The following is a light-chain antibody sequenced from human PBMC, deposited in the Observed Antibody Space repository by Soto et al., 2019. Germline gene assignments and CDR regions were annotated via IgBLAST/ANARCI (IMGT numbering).Light chain of an antibody. CDR3: QQYDSWPPSYT. J-gene: IGKJ2*01. CDR1: QSVGSY. CDR2: GAS. Sequence: EIVMTQSPATLSVSLGDRATLSCRASQSVGSYLAWYQQKPGQAPRLLIYGASTRATGIPARFSGSGSETDFTLTISSLQSEDFAVYYCQQYDSWPPSYTFGQGTKPEIK. V-gene: IGKV3-15*01.